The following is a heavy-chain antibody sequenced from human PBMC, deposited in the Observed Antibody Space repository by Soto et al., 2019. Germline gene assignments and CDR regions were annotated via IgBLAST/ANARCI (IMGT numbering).Heavy chain of an antibody. CDR3: ARDSGGYSYGVRLYYYYGMDV. Sequence: QVQLVQSGAEVKKPGSSVKVSCKASGGTFSSYTISWVRQAPGQGLEWMGRIIPILGIANYAQKFQGRVTITADKSTCTAYMELSSLRSEDTAVYYCARDSGGYSYGVRLYYYYGMDVWGQGTTVTVSS. CDR2: IIPILGIA. D-gene: IGHD5-18*01. J-gene: IGHJ6*02. V-gene: IGHV1-69*08. CDR1: GGTFSSYT.